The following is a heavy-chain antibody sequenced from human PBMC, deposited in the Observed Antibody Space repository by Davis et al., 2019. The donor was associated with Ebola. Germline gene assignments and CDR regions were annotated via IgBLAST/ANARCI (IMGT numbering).Heavy chain of an antibody. D-gene: IGHD1-26*01. V-gene: IGHV3-23*01. CDR1: GFTFSSYW. J-gene: IGHJ4*02. CDR2: ISGSGGST. CDR3: AKNVYSDYPPFDY. Sequence: PGGSLRLSCAVSGFTFSSYWMSWVRQAPGKGLEWVSAISGSGGSTYYADSVKGRFTISRDNSKKTLYLQINSLRAEDTAVYYCAKNVYSDYPPFDYWGQGTLVTVSS.